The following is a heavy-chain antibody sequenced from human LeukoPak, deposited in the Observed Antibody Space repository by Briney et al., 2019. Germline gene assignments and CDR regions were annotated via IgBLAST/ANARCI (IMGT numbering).Heavy chain of an antibody. V-gene: IGHV3-74*01. CDR3: ARGVGYCSSTSCYWWFDP. D-gene: IGHD2-2*01. J-gene: IGHJ5*02. Sequence: PGGSLRLFCAASGFTFISYWMHWVRQAPGEELVWGSRINSDGSSTSYADSVMGRFTISTDNAKNTLYLQMNSLRAEDTAVYYCARGVGYCSSTSCYWWFDPWGQGTLVTVSS. CDR1: GFTFISYW. CDR2: INSDGSST.